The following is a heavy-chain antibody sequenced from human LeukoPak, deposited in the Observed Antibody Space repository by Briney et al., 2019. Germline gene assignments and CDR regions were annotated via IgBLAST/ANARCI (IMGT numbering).Heavy chain of an antibody. CDR1: GYTFTSYY. D-gene: IGHD2-15*01. J-gene: IGHJ4*02. CDR3: FRDCSGGSCYSGGPDY. CDR2: INPSGGST. V-gene: IGHV1-46*01. Sequence: ASVKVSCKASGYTFTSYYMHWVRQAPGQGLEWMGIINPSGGSTSYAQKFQGRVTMTRDMSTSTVYMELSSLRSEDTAVYYCFRDCSGGSCYSGGPDYWGQGTLVTVSS.